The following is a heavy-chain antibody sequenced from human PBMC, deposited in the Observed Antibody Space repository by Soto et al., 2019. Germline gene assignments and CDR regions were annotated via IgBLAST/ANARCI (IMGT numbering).Heavy chain of an antibody. V-gene: IGHV3-33*01. CDR1: GFTFNTYS. Sequence: QVQLEESGGGVVQPWRSLRLSCEASGFTFNTYSMHWVRQPPGKGLEWLAAIWYDGTQKYYADSVKGRLIISRDNSKKTLYLEMNSLRAEDTAVYYCARAGGTTVTGLWHFDSWGQGTLVTVSS. D-gene: IGHD4-17*01. CDR3: ARAGGTTVTGLWHFDS. J-gene: IGHJ4*02. CDR2: IWYDGTQK.